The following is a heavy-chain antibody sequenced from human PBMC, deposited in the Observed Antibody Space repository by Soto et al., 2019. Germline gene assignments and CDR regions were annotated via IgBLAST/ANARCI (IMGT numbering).Heavy chain of an antibody. CDR3: ARLSGIAAAGDAFDI. D-gene: IGHD6-13*01. CDR2: IYYSGST. Sequence: SETLSLTCTVSGGSISSSSYYWGWIRQPPGKGLEWIGSIYYSGSTYYNPSLKSRVTISVDTSKNQFSLKLSSVTAADTAVYYCARLSGIAAAGDAFDIWGQGTMVTVSS. J-gene: IGHJ3*02. V-gene: IGHV4-39*01. CDR1: GGSISSSSYY.